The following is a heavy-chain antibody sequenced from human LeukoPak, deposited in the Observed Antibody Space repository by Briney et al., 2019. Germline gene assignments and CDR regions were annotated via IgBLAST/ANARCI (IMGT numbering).Heavy chain of an antibody. V-gene: IGHV3-23*01. D-gene: IGHD1-1*01. CDR1: GFSFSTYA. Sequence: GGSLGLSCAASGFSFSTYAMTWVRQAPGRGLEWVSAIDWTSHYIFYRDSVQGRFTTSRDNSRATLFLQMNSLTAEDSAVYYCAKNFAPGNAFYDFWGQGVLVTVSS. CDR3: AKNFAPGNAFYDF. J-gene: IGHJ4*02. CDR2: IDWTSHYI.